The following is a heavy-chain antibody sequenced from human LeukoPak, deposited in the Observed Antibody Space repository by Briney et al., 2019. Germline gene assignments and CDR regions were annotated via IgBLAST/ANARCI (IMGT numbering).Heavy chain of an antibody. CDR2: MNPNSGNT. CDR3: ARGNIVVVPAAIGSAYYYYGMDV. Sequence: ASVKVSCKASVYTFTSYDINWVRQATGQGLEWMGWMNPNSGNTGYAQKFQGRVTMTRNTSISTAYMELSSLRSEDTAVYYCARGNIVVVPAAIGSAYYYYGMDVWGQGTTVTVSS. J-gene: IGHJ6*02. V-gene: IGHV1-8*01. CDR1: VYTFTSYD. D-gene: IGHD2-2*01.